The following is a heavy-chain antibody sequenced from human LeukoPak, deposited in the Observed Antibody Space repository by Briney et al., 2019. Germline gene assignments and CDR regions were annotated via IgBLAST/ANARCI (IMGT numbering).Heavy chain of an antibody. CDR3: ARGDQAFDY. CDR1: GDSVSSSSAV. Sequence: SQTLSLTCAISGDSVSSSSAVWNWIRQSPSRGLEWVGRKYYRSKWSNNYAVSGKSRIIINPDTSVNQFSLHLNSVTPADTAGYYCARGDQAFDYWGQGTLVTVSS. D-gene: IGHD2-2*01. CDR2: KYYRSKWSN. J-gene: IGHJ4*02. V-gene: IGHV6-1*01.